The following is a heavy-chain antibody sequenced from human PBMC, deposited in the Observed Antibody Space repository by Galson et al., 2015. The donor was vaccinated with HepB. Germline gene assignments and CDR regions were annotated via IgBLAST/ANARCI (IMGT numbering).Heavy chain of an antibody. CDR3: AREKSRLGAFDI. CDR1: GYAFNTYW. Sequence: SLRLSCAASGYAFNTYWLHWVRQPPGKGLVWVSRINSDGGSTAYADSVKGRFTISRDNAKNTLYLQMNSLTAEDTALYYCAREKSRLGAFDIRGQGTMVTVSS. D-gene: IGHD7-27*01. CDR2: INSDGGST. V-gene: IGHV3-74*01. J-gene: IGHJ3*02.